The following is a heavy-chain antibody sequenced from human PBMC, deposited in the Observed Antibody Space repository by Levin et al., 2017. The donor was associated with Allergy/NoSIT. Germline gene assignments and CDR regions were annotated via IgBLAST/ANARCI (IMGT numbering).Heavy chain of an antibody. Sequence: GGSLRLSCRASGYSFTTYWIAWVRQMPGKGLEWMGIIYPGDSDTRYSPSFQGQVTISADKSISTAYLQWSSLKASDTAMYYCARHGGSTVTTSLGYWGQGTLVTVSS. D-gene: IGHD4-17*01. CDR2: IYPGDSDT. J-gene: IGHJ4*02. CDR3: ARHGGSTVTTSLGY. V-gene: IGHV5-51*01. CDR1: GYSFTTYW.